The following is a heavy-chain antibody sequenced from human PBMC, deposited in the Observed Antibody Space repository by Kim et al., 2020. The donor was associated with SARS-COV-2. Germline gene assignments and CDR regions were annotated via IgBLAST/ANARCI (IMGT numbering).Heavy chain of an antibody. Sequence: GGSLRLSCAASGFTFSSYAMSWVRQAPGKGLEWVSTSSGSGGTTYYADSVKGRFTISRDNSKNTLYLQMNSLRAEDTAVYYCAAYSSGWYSNYWGQGTLGTVSS. CDR1: GFTFSSYA. CDR3: AAYSSGWYSNY. CDR2: SSGSGGTT. D-gene: IGHD6-19*01. J-gene: IGHJ4*02. V-gene: IGHV3-23*01.